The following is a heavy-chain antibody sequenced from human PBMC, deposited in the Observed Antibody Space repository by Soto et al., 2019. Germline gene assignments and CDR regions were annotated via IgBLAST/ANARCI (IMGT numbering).Heavy chain of an antibody. CDR1: GFTFSSYS. CDR3: ARDGRVKGYYGMDV. CDR2: ISSSSSYI. Sequence: EVQLVESGGGLVKPGGSLRLSCAASGFTFSSYSMNWVRQAPGKGLEWVSSISSSSSYIYYADSVKGRFTISRDNAKNSLYLQMNSLRAEDTAVYYCARDGRVKGYYGMDVSGQGTTVTVSS. D-gene: IGHD6-13*01. J-gene: IGHJ6*02. V-gene: IGHV3-21*01.